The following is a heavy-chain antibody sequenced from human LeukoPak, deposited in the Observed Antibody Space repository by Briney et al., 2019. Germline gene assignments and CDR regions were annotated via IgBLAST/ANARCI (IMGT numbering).Heavy chain of an antibody. CDR2: MNPNSGNT. CDR1: GYVFTSYD. V-gene: IGHV1-8*01. D-gene: IGHD6-13*01. CDR3: ARVSAVSRAAMDV. J-gene: IGHJ6*02. Sequence: ASVMVFCNASGYVFTSYDIHWVRHATGQGFEWVGWMNPNSGNTGYAQKVQGRLTMTRNTSISTAYVELSSLRSEDTAVYYCARVSAVSRAAMDVWGQGSTVTVSS.